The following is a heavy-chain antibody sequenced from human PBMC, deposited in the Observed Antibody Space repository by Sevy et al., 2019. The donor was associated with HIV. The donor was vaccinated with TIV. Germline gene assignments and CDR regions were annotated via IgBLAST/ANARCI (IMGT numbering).Heavy chain of an antibody. CDR1: GLIFSNYW. J-gene: IGHJ6*02. CDR3: VRAGGDTVVVTTAIGILVMDV. CDR2: IKQDGSEK. D-gene: IGHD2-2*02. Sequence: GGSLRLSCAASGLIFSNYWMSWVRQAPGKGLEWVANIKQDGSEKYYVDSVKGRFTISRDNAKNSLYLDMNSLRPEDTAVYYCVRAGGDTVVVTTAIGILVMDVWGQGTTVTVSS. V-gene: IGHV3-7*01.